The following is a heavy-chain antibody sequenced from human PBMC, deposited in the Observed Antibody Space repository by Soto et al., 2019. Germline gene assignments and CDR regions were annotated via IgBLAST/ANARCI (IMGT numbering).Heavy chain of an antibody. V-gene: IGHV3-30*18. J-gene: IGHJ2*01. D-gene: IGHD3-22*01. Sequence: QVHLEESGGGVVQPGRSLRLSCAASGFSFSTYGMHWVRQAPGKGLEWVAVISHDGGNEYYADSVQGRFTISRDSSKNTVSLQMNNVRAENTAVYYCAKDPSSGYTRGYFDCWGLGTLVTVSS. CDR1: GFSFSTYG. CDR3: AKDPSSGYTRGYFDC. CDR2: ISHDGGNE.